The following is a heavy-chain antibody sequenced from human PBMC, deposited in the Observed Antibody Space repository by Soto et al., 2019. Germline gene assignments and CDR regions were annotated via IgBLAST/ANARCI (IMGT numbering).Heavy chain of an antibody. CDR1: GGSISSYY. D-gene: IGHD6-25*01. CDR2: IYHSGTT. Sequence: QVQLQESGPGLVKPSETLSLTCTVSGGSISSYYWSWIRQPPGKGLEWIGFIYHSGTTDYNPSLKSRVTISVDTSKNQFSLQLNSVTAADTAVYYCARDRGSGSPWYYFDSWGQGTLVTVSS. CDR3: ARDRGSGSPWYYFDS. J-gene: IGHJ4*02. V-gene: IGHV4-59*01.